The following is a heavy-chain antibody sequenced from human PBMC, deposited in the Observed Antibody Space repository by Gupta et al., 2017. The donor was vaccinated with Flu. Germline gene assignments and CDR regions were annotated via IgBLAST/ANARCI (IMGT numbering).Heavy chain of an antibody. CDR2: MNSDGSST. D-gene: IGHD3-10*01. V-gene: IGHV3-74*01. CDR1: GFTFGSSW. CDR3: ARDGSGSYYYYYGMDV. J-gene: IGHJ6*02. Sequence: EVQLVESGGGLVPPGGSLRLSCAASGFTFGSSWMHWTRQAQGKGRVWVSRMNSDGSSTSYADSVKGRFTISRDNAKNTLYLQMNSLRAEDTAVYYCARDGSGSYYYYYGMDVRGQGTTVTVSS.